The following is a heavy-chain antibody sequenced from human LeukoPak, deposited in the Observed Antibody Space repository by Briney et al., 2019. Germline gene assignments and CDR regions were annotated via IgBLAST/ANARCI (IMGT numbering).Heavy chain of an antibody. CDR3: ARGLVYYYGSGSYYLDY. CDR2: IYYSGST. V-gene: IGHV4-61*08. CDR1: GGSISSGGYY. Sequence: SETLSLTCTVSGGSISSGGYYWSWIRQHPGKGLEWIGYIYYSGSTYYNPSLKSRVTISVDTSKNQFSLKLSSVTAADTAVYYCARGLVYYYGSGSYYLDYWGQGTLVTVSS. J-gene: IGHJ4*02. D-gene: IGHD3-10*01.